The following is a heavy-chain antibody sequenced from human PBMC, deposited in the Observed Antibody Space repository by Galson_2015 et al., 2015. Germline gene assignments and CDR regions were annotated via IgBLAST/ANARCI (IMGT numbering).Heavy chain of an antibody. CDR2: ISYSEST. D-gene: IGHD6-19*01. V-gene: IGHV4-39*01. CDR1: GGSISSSSYY. J-gene: IGHJ4*02. CDR3: ASHSSGWYLGY. Sequence: SETLSLTCTVSGGSISSSSYYWGWIRQPPGKGLEWIGTISYSESTYYNPSLKSRPTISVDTSKNQFSLRLSSVTATDTAVYYCASHSSGWYLGYWGQGTLVTVSS.